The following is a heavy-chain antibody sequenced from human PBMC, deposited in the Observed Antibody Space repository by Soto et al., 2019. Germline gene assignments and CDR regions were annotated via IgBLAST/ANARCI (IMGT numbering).Heavy chain of an antibody. D-gene: IGHD3-3*01. J-gene: IGHJ6*02. CDR1: EFTFSRYE. Sequence: GGSLRLSCVASEFTFSRYEMNWVRQAPGKGLEWVSYISSSGTIIYYTDSVKGRFTISRDNAKKSLYLQMNSLRAEDTAVYYCVREGDFWSGLDYGLDVWGQGTTVTVSS. CDR2: ISSSGTII. V-gene: IGHV3-48*03. CDR3: VREGDFWSGLDYGLDV.